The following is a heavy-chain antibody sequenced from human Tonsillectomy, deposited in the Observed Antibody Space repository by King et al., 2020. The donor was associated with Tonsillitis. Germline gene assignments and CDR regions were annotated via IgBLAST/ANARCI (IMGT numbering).Heavy chain of an antibody. J-gene: IGHJ4*02. D-gene: IGHD6-19*01. Sequence: VTLKESGPVLVKPTETLTLTCTVSGFSVSNARMGVSWIRQPPGKALEWLAHIFSNDEKSYNTSLKSRLTIPKDTSKSQVVLTMTNMDPVDTATYYCARLGVSSGWYWYFDYWGQGTLVTVSS. CDR1: GFSVSNARMG. CDR2: IFSNDEK. V-gene: IGHV2-26*01. CDR3: ARLGVSSGWYWYFDY.